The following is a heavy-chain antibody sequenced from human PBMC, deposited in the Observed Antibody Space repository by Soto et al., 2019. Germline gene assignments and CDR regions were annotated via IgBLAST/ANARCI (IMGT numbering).Heavy chain of an antibody. D-gene: IGHD1-26*01. Sequence: SQTLSLTCAISGDSVSSNSAAWSWIRQSPSRGLEWLGRTYYRSKWYKEYAASVKSRITINPDTSKNQFSLQLNSVSPEDTAVHYCARTVGWLDPWGQGSLVTVSS. J-gene: IGHJ5*02. CDR1: GDSVSSNSAA. CDR3: ARTVGWLDP. CDR2: TYYRSKWYK. V-gene: IGHV6-1*01.